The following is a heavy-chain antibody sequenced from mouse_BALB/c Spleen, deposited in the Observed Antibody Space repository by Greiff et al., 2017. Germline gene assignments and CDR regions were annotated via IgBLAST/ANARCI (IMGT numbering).Heavy chain of an antibody. CDR1: GYTFTSYW. CDR3: ARSTMITYYYAMDY. D-gene: IGHD2-4*01. Sequence: QVQLQQPGAELVKPGASVKLSCKASGYTFTSYWMHWVKLRPGQGLEWIGAIDTSDSYTSYNQKFKGKATLTVDESSSTAYMQLSSLTSEDSAVYYCARSTMITYYYAMDYWGQGTSVTVSS. V-gene: IGHV1-69*02. J-gene: IGHJ4*01. CDR2: IDTSDSYT.